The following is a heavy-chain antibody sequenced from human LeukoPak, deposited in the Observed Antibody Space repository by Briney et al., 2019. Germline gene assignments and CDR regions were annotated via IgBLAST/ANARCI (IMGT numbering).Heavy chain of an antibody. D-gene: IGHD6-19*01. CDR2: IIPIFGTA. CDR1: GGTFSSYA. CDR3: ARGAAVAGIYYYYMDV. V-gene: IGHV1-69*06. J-gene: IGHJ6*03. Sequence: SVKVSCKASGGTFSSYAISWVRQAPGQGLEWMGGIIPIFGTANYAQKFQGRVTITADKSTSTAYMKLSSLRSDDTAVYYCARGAAVAGIYYYYMDVWGKGTTVTMSS.